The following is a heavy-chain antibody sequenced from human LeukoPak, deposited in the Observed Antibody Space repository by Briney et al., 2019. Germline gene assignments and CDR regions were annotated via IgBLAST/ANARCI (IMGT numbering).Heavy chain of an antibody. D-gene: IGHD3-10*01. CDR2: IYYSGST. J-gene: IGHJ5*02. Sequence: SETLSLTCAVYGGSFSGYYWSRIREPPGKGLEWIGYIYYSGSTNYNPSLKSRVTISVDTSKNQFSLKLSSVTAADTAVYYCARVAKLLWFGELHNWFDPWGQGTLVTVSS. CDR3: ARVAKLLWFGELHNWFDP. V-gene: IGHV4-59*01. CDR1: GGSFSGYY.